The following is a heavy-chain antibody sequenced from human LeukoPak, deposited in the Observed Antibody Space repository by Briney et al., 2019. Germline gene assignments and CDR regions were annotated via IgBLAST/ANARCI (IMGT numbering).Heavy chain of an antibody. CDR1: GFTFSSYW. J-gene: IGHJ6*03. D-gene: IGHD6-19*01. Sequence: GGSLRLSCAASGFTFSSYWMSWVRQAPGKGLEWVANIKQDGSEKYYVDSVKGRFTISRDNAKNSLYLQMNSLRAEDTAVYYCARDAGGSSGWSTYYYMDVWGKGTTVTVSS. V-gene: IGHV3-7*01. CDR3: ARDAGGSSGWSTYYYMDV. CDR2: IKQDGSEK.